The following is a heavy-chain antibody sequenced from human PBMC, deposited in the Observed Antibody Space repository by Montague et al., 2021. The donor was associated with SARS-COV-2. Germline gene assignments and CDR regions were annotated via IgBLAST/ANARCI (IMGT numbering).Heavy chain of an antibody. V-gene: IGHV4-59*01. CDR2: IYYSGSA. CDR1: GGSISSYY. Sequence: SETRSLTCTVSGGSISSYYWSWIRQPPGKGLEWIGYIYYSGSANYNPSLKSRVTISVDTSKNQFSLKLSSVTAADTAVYYCARVGFGYCSGGSCYRAFDYWGQGTLVTVSS. D-gene: IGHD2-15*01. J-gene: IGHJ4*02. CDR3: ARVGFGYCSGGSCYRAFDY.